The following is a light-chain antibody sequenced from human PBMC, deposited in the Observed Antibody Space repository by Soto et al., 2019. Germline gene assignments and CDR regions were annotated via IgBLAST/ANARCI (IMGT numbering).Light chain of an antibody. CDR3: AAWDDSLNGWV. CDR1: SSNIGSNI. Sequence: QSVLTQPPSASGTPGQRVTISCSGGSSNIGSNIVNWYQQLPGTAPKLLIYSNNQRPLGVPDRFSGSKSGTSASLAISGLQSEDEADYYCAAWDDSLNGWVFGGGTKLTVL. CDR2: SNN. J-gene: IGLJ3*02. V-gene: IGLV1-44*01.